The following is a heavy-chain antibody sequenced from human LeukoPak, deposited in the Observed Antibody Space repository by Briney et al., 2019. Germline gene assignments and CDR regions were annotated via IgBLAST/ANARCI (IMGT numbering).Heavy chain of an antibody. D-gene: IGHD3-22*01. CDR2: ISGSGGST. Sequence: PGGSLRLSCAASGFTFSSYAMSWVRQAPGKGLEWVSAISGSGGSTYYADSVKGRFTISRDNSKNTLYLQMNSLRAEDTAVYYCARVRRITMIEGPAYYYYGMDVWGQGTTVTVSS. J-gene: IGHJ6*02. CDR1: GFTFSSYA. CDR3: ARVRRITMIEGPAYYYYGMDV. V-gene: IGHV3-23*01.